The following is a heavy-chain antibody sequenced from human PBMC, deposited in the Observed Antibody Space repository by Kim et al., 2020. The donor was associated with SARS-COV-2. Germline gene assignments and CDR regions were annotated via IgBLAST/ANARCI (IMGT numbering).Heavy chain of an antibody. CDR1: GFAFSGYA. CDR2: IGGGGGIT. J-gene: IGHJ4*01. V-gene: IGHV3-23*01. D-gene: IGHD4-17*01. CDR3: AKARPYGRSIY. Sequence: GGSLRLSCAASGFAFSGYAMSWVRLAPGRGLEYVSTIGGGGGITYYADSVKGRFTISRDNSKNTVYLQMNSLRAEDTAVYYCAKARPYGRSIYWCDGRLV.